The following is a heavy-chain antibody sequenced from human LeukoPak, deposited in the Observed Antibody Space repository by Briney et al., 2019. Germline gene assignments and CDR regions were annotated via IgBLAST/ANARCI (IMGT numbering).Heavy chain of an antibody. CDR2: IKQDGSER. Sequence: GGSLRLSCATSGFTFSSYWMSWVRQAPGKGLEWVANIKQDGSERYYVDSVKGRLTISRDNAKNTLYLQMNSLRAEDTAVYYCAREVHVIAAAEPYFDYWGQGTLVTVSS. D-gene: IGHD6-13*01. CDR3: AREVHVIAAAEPYFDY. V-gene: IGHV3-7*03. J-gene: IGHJ4*02. CDR1: GFTFSSYW.